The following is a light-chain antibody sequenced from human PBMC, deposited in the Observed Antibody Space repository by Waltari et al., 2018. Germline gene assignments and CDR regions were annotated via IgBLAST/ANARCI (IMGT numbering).Light chain of an antibody. CDR2: AAS. Sequence: DIQMTQSPSSLSASAGDRVTITCRASQGISTYLNWYQQKPGKAPKRLIYAASSLESGVPSRFSCSGSGTDFTLTISSLQPEDFATYYCLQYNSNPWTFGQGTKVEIK. CDR1: QGISTY. CDR3: LQYNSNPWT. J-gene: IGKJ1*01. V-gene: IGKV1-17*01.